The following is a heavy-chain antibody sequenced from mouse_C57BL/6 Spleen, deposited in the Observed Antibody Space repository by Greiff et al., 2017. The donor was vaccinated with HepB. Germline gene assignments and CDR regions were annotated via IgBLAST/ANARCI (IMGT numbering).Heavy chain of an antibody. Sequence: QFQLQQPGAELVMPGASVKLSCKASGYTFTSYWMHWVKQRPGQGLEWIGEIDPSDSYTNYNQKFKGKSTLTVDKSSSTAYMQLSSLTSEDSAVYYCATIYYDYEFAYWGQGTLVTVSA. CDR3: ATIYYDYEFAY. D-gene: IGHD2-4*01. V-gene: IGHV1-69*01. J-gene: IGHJ3*01. CDR1: GYTFTSYW. CDR2: IDPSDSYT.